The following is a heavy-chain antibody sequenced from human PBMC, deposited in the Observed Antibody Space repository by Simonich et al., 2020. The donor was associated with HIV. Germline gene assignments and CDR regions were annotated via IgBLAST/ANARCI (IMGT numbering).Heavy chain of an antibody. J-gene: IGHJ5*02. CDR1: GGSISSHY. V-gene: IGHV4-59*11. Sequence: QVQLQESGPGVVKPSETLSLTCTVSGGSISSHYWSWIRQSPGKGLEWIGDIYETWRTNYNPSLKRRVTISVDTSKNQFSLKLSSVTAADTAVYYCARHYYDSSGYYSGIDPWGQGTLVTVSS. CDR3: ARHYYDSSGYYSGIDP. D-gene: IGHD3-22*01. CDR2: IYETWRT.